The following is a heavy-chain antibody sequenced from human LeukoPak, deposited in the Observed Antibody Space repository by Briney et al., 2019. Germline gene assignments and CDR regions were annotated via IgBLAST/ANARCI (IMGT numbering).Heavy chain of an antibody. J-gene: IGHJ5*02. Sequence: GGSLRLSCAVSGLSFRSYWMHWVRQAPGKGPVWVSRINNDGSGTTYADSVKDRFTISRDDAKNTLYLQMNSLRAEDTAVYYCVRGGESTWSWGQGTLVTVSS. D-gene: IGHD2-15*01. CDR3: VRGGESTWS. CDR2: INNDGSGT. CDR1: GLSFRSYW. V-gene: IGHV3-74*01.